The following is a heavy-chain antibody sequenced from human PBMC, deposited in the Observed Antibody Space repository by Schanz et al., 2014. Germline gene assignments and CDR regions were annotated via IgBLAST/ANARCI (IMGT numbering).Heavy chain of an antibody. Sequence: QGQLVDSGGGLVKPGGSLRLSCAASGFTFSDYYMTWIRQAPGKGLEWVSDISDSGDSTHYADSVKGRFTISRDNAKNSLFLQMSSLRDGDTAVYYCASVIMVAGNHRDGRDVWGQGTTVIVSS. CDR1: GFTFSDYY. CDR2: ISDSGDST. CDR3: ASVIMVAGNHRDGRDV. V-gene: IGHV3-11*01. J-gene: IGHJ6*02. D-gene: IGHD6-19*01.